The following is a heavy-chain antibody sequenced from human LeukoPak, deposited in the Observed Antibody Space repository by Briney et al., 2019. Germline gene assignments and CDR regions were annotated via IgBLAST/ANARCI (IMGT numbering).Heavy chain of an antibody. CDR3: ARRRLQIDY. J-gene: IGHJ4*02. V-gene: IGHV3-23*01. CDR1: GFTFSSYA. Sequence: PGGSLRLSCAASGFTFSSYAMSWVRQAPGKGLEWVSGISGSSGGTYYAESVKGRFIISRDSSQNTLYLQMHGLKVEDTAIYYCARRRLQIDYWGQGTLVTVSS. CDR2: ISGSSGGT. D-gene: IGHD4-11*01.